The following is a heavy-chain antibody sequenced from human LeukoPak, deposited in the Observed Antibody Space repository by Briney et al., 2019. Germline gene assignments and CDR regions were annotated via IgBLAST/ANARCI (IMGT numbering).Heavy chain of an antibody. CDR1: GGSISSGGYY. V-gene: IGHV4-61*08. Sequence: PSETLPLTCTVSGGSISSGGYYWSWIRQPPGKGLEWIGYIYYSGSTNYNPSLKSRVTISVDTSKNQFSLKLSSVTAADTAVYYCARHTPTVPLDYWGQGTLVTVSS. D-gene: IGHD1-14*01. J-gene: IGHJ4*02. CDR3: ARHTPTVPLDY. CDR2: IYYSGST.